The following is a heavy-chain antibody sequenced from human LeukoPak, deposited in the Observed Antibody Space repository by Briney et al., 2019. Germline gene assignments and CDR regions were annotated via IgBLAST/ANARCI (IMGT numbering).Heavy chain of an antibody. CDR2: ISGSGGST. Sequence: GGSLRLSCAASGFTFSSYAMSWVRPAPGKGLEWVSAISGSGGSTYYADSVKGRFTISRDNSKNTLYLQMNSLRAEDTAVYYCAKVAVAFVHYYYMDVWGKGTTVTVSS. CDR3: AKVAVAFVHYYYMDV. D-gene: IGHD6-19*01. J-gene: IGHJ6*03. CDR1: GFTFSSYA. V-gene: IGHV3-23*01.